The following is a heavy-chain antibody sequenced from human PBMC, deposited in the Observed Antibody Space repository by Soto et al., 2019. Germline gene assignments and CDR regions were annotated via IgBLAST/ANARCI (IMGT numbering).Heavy chain of an antibody. Sequence: QVHLEQWGAGLWKPSETLSLTCAIYGASLGGFHWTWLRQAPGKGLEWIVALIHVGSIHYNPSLKIPVALSLDTSYNQFAPHIMSVTAAEKAVYYCARSPLVYDYVRQAWREVGDSFDIWGRGTLVTV. D-gene: IGHD3-16*01. CDR3: ARSPLVYDYVRQAWREVGDSFDI. J-gene: IGHJ3*02. CDR1: GASLGGFH. V-gene: IGHV4-34*12. CDR2: LIHVGSI.